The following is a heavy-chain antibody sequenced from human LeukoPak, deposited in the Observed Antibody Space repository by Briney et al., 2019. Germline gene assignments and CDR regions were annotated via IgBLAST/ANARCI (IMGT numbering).Heavy chain of an antibody. V-gene: IGHV4-30-2*01. CDR3: ARARYSSSSLIDY. D-gene: IGHD6-6*01. CDR2: IYHSGST. Sequence: PSETLSLTCTVSGGSISSGGYYWSWIRQPPGKGLEWIGYIYHSGSTYYNPSLKSRVTISADWSKYQFSLKLNSVTAADTAVYYCARARYSSSSLIDYWGQGTLVTVSS. CDR1: GGSISSGGYY. J-gene: IGHJ4*02.